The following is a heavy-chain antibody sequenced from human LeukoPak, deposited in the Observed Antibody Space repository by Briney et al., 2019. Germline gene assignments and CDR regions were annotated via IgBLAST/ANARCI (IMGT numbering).Heavy chain of an antibody. V-gene: IGHV3-69-1*01. CDR3: ARGAGYCTSTSCHLWSDY. J-gene: IGHJ4*02. CDR1: GFTFSRYL. D-gene: IGHD2-2*01. CDR2: ISSSSNI. Sequence: PGGSLRLSCVASGFTFSRYLMHWVRQAPGKGLEWVSSISSSSNIYYADSVKGRFAISRDNAKNSLYLQMNSLRAEDTAVYYCARGAGYCTSTSCHLWSDYWGQGTLVTVSS.